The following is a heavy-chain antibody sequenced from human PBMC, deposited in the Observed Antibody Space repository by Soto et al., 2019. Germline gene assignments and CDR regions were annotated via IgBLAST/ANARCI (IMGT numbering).Heavy chain of an antibody. Sequence: GSLRLSCAASGFTFSSYWMSWVRQAPGKGLEWVANIKQDGSEKYYVDSVKGRFTISRDNAKNSLYLQMNSLRAEDTAVYYCARIIGYCSGGSCYPNYFDYWGQGTLVTVSS. V-gene: IGHV3-7*01. CDR2: IKQDGSEK. CDR1: GFTFSSYW. CDR3: ARIIGYCSGGSCYPNYFDY. J-gene: IGHJ4*02. D-gene: IGHD2-15*01.